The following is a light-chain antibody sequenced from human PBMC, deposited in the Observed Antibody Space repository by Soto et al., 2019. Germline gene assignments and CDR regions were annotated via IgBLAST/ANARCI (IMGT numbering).Light chain of an antibody. Sequence: EIVLTQSPATPPLSPGERATLSCRASQSVGNNLAWYQQKPGQAPGLLIYETSTRATGIPARFSGSGSGTDFTLTISSLEPEDFAVYYCQQHANWPLTFGGGTKVDIK. V-gene: IGKV3-11*01. CDR2: ETS. J-gene: IGKJ4*01. CDR3: QQHANWPLT. CDR1: QSVGNN.